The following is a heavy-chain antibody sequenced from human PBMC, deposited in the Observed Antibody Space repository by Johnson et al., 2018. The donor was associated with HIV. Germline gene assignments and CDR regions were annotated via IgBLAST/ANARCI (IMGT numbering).Heavy chain of an antibody. CDR3: TTESGYSGYDLQLGAFDI. J-gene: IGHJ3*02. Sequence: VQLVESGGGLVQPGGSLRLSCAVSGFTFRSYWMTWVRQAPGKGLEWVTNIKQDGSEKYYVDSVKGRFNISRDNAKNSLYLQMNSMKTEDTAVYYCTTESGYSGYDLQLGAFDIWGQGTMVTVSS. CDR2: IKQDGSEK. CDR1: GFTFRSYW. V-gene: IGHV3-7*03. D-gene: IGHD5-12*01.